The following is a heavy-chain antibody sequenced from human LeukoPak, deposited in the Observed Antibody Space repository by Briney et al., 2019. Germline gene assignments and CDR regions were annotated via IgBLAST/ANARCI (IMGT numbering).Heavy chain of an antibody. CDR3: ARHNDGALDY. J-gene: IGHJ4*02. V-gene: IGHV3-7*01. CDR1: GFTFSSYS. D-gene: IGHD1-1*01. Sequence: PGGSLRLSCAASGFTFSSYSMHWVRQAPGKGLEWVGNIKHDGSEKHYVDSLKGRSTITRDTAKNSLYLQMNGLRAEDTAVYYCARHNDGALDYWGQGTLVTVSS. CDR2: IKHDGSEK.